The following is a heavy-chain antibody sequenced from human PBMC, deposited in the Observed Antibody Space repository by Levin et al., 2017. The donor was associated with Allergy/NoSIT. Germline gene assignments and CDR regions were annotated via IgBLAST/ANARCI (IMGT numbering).Heavy chain of an antibody. Sequence: GSLRLSCTVSGGSIRSYYWSWIRQAPGKGLEWIGYISDSGTTNYNPSLKSRVTITVDTPKNQFSVKLRSVTAADTAVYSCAGDRTVTTSAVYDYGMDVWGQGTTVTVSS. CDR2: ISDSGTT. J-gene: IGHJ6*02. CDR1: GGSIRSYY. V-gene: IGHV4-59*01. D-gene: IGHD4-11*01. CDR3: AGDRTVTTSAVYDYGMDV.